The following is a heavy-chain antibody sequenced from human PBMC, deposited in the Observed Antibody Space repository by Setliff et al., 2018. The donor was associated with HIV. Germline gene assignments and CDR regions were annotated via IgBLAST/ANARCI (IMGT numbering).Heavy chain of an antibody. D-gene: IGHD1-26*01. Sequence: ASVKVSCKASGYTFTGYYMHWVRQAPGQGLEWMGRINPNSGGTNYAQKFQGRVTMTRDTSTSTAYMELSSLRFEDTAVYFCATDSSGLKYFDSWGQGTLVTVSS. CDR2: INPNSGGT. CDR1: GYTFTGYY. CDR3: ATDSSGLKYFDS. J-gene: IGHJ4*02. V-gene: IGHV1-2*06.